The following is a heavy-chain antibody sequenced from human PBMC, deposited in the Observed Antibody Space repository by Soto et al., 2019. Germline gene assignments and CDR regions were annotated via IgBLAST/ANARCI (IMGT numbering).Heavy chain of an antibody. CDR3: GRHLRYIGADY. CDR1: GFTFSDYY. V-gene: IGHV3-72*01. J-gene: IGHJ4*02. D-gene: IGHD3-9*01. Sequence: EVQLVESGGGLVQPGGSLRLSCAASGFTFSDYYIDWVHQAPGKGLEWVGRSRNKANSYSTEYATSVKGRFTISRDDSETSLYLQMNSLKTEDTAVYYCGRHLRYIGADYWGQGTLVTVSS. CDR2: SRNKANSYST.